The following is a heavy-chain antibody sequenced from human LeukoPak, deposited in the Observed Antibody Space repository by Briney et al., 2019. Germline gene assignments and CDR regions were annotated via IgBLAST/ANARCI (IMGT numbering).Heavy chain of an antibody. CDR3: AYTTVTTDDWFDP. V-gene: IGHV1-2*02. CDR1: GYTFTGYY. J-gene: IGHJ5*02. Sequence: ASVKVSCKASGYTFTGYYMHWVRQAPGQGLEWMGWINPNSGGTNYAQKFQGRVTMTRDTSISTAYMELSRLRSDDTAVYYCAYTTVTTDDWFDPWGQGTLVTVSS. CDR2: INPNSGGT. D-gene: IGHD4-17*01.